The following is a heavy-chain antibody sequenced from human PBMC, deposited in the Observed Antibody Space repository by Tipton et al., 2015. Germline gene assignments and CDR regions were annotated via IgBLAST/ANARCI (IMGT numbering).Heavy chain of an antibody. Sequence: SLRLSCAASGFTFDDYAMHWVRRAPGKGLEWVSGISWNSGSIGYADSVKGRFTISRDNAKNSLYLQMNSLRTEDTALYYCAKDENRGSNWFGRTYYFDYWGQGTVVTVSS. V-gene: IGHV3-9*01. D-gene: IGHD3-10*01. CDR1: GFTFDDYA. J-gene: IGHJ4*02. CDR3: AKDENRGSNWFGRTYYFDY. CDR2: ISWNSGSI.